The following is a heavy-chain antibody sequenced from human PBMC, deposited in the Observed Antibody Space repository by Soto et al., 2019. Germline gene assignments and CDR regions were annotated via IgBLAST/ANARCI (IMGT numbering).Heavy chain of an antibody. V-gene: IGHV1-69*13. J-gene: IGHJ6*02. D-gene: IGHD5-12*01. CDR2: IIPIFGTA. CDR1: GGTFSSYA. CDR3: ARGALIVATILKSYYYYYGMDV. Sequence: SVKVSCKASGGTFSSYAISWVRQAPGQGLEWMGGIIPIFGTANYAQKFQGRVTITADESTSTAYMELSSLRSEDKAVYYCARGALIVATILKSYYYYYGMDVWGQGNTVTVS.